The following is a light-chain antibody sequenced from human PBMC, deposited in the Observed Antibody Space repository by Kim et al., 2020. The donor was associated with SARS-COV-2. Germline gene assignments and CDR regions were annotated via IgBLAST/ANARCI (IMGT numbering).Light chain of an antibody. J-gene: IGLJ2*01. CDR2: RNN. CDR1: NSNTGSNY. Sequence: GQRVTISCSGSNSNTGSNYVYWYQQLPGTAPKLLIYRNNQRPSGVPDRFSGSKSGTSASLAISGLRSEDEADYYCAAWDDSLSVVVFGGGTQLTVL. V-gene: IGLV1-47*01. CDR3: AAWDDSLSVVV.